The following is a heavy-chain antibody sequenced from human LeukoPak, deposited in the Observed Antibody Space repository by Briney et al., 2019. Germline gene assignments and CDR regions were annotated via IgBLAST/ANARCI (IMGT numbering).Heavy chain of an antibody. CDR3: ARDSSGYGY. CDR2: IRSKANSYAT. Sequence: PGGSLRLSCAASGFTFSGSAMHWVRQASGKGLEWVGRIRSKANSYATAYAASVKGRFTISRDDSRNTAYLQMNSLKTEDTAVYYCARDSSGYGYWGQGTLVTVSS. J-gene: IGHJ4*02. D-gene: IGHD6-19*01. CDR1: GFTFSGSA. V-gene: IGHV3-73*01.